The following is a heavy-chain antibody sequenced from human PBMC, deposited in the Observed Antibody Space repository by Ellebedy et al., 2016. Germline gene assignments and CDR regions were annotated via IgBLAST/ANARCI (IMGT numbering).Heavy chain of an antibody. D-gene: IGHD3-10*01. CDR3: AKDERGYGSGSYFGYFGA. J-gene: IGHJ5*02. Sequence: GGSLRLXCAGPGFLFNNYAMSWVRQAPGKGLEWVSGITGSGGSTYYADSVKGRFTISRDNSKNTFYLQMNNLRAEDTAVYYCAKDERGYGSGSYFGYFGAWGQGTLVTVSP. CDR1: GFLFNNYA. V-gene: IGHV3-23*01. CDR2: ITGSGGST.